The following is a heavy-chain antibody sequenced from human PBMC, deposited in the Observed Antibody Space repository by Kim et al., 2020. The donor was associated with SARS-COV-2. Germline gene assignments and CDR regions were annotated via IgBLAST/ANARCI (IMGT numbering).Heavy chain of an antibody. CDR3: ARYQYSYGEPRGAFDI. J-gene: IGHJ3*02. Sequence: KFQGRVTITADESTSTAYMELSSLRSEDTAVYYCARYQYSYGEPRGAFDIWGQGTMVTVSS. D-gene: IGHD5-18*01. V-gene: IGHV1-69*01.